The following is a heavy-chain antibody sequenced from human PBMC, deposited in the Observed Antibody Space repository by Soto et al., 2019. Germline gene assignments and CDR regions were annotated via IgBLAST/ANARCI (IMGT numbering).Heavy chain of an antibody. CDR2: IDHSGST. CDR3: ARSSWFQSLRAALGY. J-gene: IGHJ4*02. D-gene: IGHD6-25*01. Sequence: QMQLHQWGAGLLKPSETLSLTCDVSGASISGYYWTWIRQPPGKGLEWIGEIDHSGSTNYNPSLKSRVTISGETSKSQVSLHLTSMTAADTAIYYCARSSWFQSLRAALGYWGQGTLVTVSS. CDR1: GASISGYY. V-gene: IGHV4-34*01.